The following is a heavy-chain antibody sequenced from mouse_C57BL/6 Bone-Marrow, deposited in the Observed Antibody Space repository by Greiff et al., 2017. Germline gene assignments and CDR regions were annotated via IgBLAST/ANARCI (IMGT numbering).Heavy chain of an antibody. J-gene: IGHJ3*01. CDR2: IYPRDGST. Sequence: VQLQQSGPELVKPGASVKLSCKASGYTFTSYDINWVKQRPVQGLAWIGWIYPRDGSTQYNEKFKGKATLTLDTSSSTAYMELPSRTSEDSAVYFCGRERFGYDAFAYWGEGTLVTVSA. CDR3: GRERFGYDAFAY. D-gene: IGHD2-2*01. CDR1: GYTFTSYD. V-gene: IGHV1-85*01.